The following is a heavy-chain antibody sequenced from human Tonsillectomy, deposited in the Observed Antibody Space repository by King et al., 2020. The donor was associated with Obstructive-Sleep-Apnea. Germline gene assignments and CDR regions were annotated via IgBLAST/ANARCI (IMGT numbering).Heavy chain of an antibody. Sequence: QLQESGPGLVKPSETLSLTCTVSGGSISTYYWSWIRQPPGKGLEGVGYIYYSGSTNYNPSLQSQVTMSVDTSKNQFSLKLSSVTAADTAVYFCASGGHCSGGNCYFYYWGQGILVTVSS. D-gene: IGHD2-15*01. CDR3: ASGGHCSGGNCYFYY. CDR1: GGSISTYY. J-gene: IGHJ4*02. CDR2: IYYSGST. V-gene: IGHV4-59*01.